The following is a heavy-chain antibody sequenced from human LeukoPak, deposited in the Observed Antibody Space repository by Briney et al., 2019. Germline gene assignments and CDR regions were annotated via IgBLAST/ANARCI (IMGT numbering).Heavy chain of an antibody. Sequence: GGSLRLSCAASGFTFSNCWMHWVRQAPGKGLVWVSRINSDGSNTNYADSVKGRFTISRDNTKNTLYLQMNSLRAEDTAVYYCARASFGIAVADDAFDIWGQGTMVTVSS. CDR3: ARASFGIAVADDAFDI. CDR1: GFTFSNCW. V-gene: IGHV3-74*01. J-gene: IGHJ3*02. D-gene: IGHD6-19*01. CDR2: INSDGSNT.